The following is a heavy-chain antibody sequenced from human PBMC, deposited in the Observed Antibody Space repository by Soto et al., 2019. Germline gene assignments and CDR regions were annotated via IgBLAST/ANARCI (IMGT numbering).Heavy chain of an antibody. V-gene: IGHV5-51*01. D-gene: IGHD2-2*01. Sequence: PGEPLKISCTCSGFSFTHTWIAWVSQMPGKGLEWMGIIFPADSDTRYSPSFQGQVTISSDKPISTAADTAVYYCARGFVGGDIVVVPAEGRAFDPWGQGTLVTVSS. J-gene: IGHJ5*02. CDR3: VVVPAEGRAFDP. CDR1: GFSFTHTW. CDR2: IFPADSDT.